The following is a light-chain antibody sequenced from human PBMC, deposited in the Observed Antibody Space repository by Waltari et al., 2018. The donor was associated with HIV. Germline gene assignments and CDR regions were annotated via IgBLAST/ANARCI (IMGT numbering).Light chain of an antibody. CDR3: CSYAGSGDV. CDR2: EVS. J-gene: IGLJ1*01. Sequence: QSALTQPASVSGSPGQSITISCTGTSSDVGSYNLVSWYQQHPGKDPKLMIYEVSKLASGVSNRFSGSKSGNTASLTISGLQAEDEADYYCCSYAGSGDVFGTGTKVTVL. V-gene: IGLV2-23*02. CDR1: SSDVGSYNL.